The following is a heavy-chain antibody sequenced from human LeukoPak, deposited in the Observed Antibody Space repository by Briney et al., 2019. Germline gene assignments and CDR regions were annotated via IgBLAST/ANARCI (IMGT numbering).Heavy chain of an antibody. J-gene: IGHJ4*02. V-gene: IGHV3-30*02. CDR2: IRYDGSNA. D-gene: IGHD5-18*01. Sequence: AGGSVRLSCPASGFTFSSYGMHWVRQAPGKGLEWVAFIRYDGSNAYYADSVKGRFTISRDNSKNTLYLQMNSLRAGDTAVYYCAKDLRGSSYGYYFDYWGQGTLLTVSS. CDR1: GFTFSSYG. CDR3: AKDLRGSSYGYYFDY.